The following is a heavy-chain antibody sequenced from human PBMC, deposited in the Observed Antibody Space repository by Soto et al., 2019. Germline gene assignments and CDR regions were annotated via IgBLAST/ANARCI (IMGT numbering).Heavy chain of an antibody. V-gene: IGHV4-38-2*02. CDR1: TYSISSGSF. Sequence: PSETLSLTFVVSTYSISSGSFWAWIRQPPGKGLEWVGSIYHTGDTYYNPSLKSRVTISVDTSKNQFSLKPTSLTAADTAVYYCARDSNSLDPWGQGTLVTVSS. CDR2: IYHTGDT. D-gene: IGHD4-4*01. J-gene: IGHJ5*02. CDR3: ARDSNSLDP.